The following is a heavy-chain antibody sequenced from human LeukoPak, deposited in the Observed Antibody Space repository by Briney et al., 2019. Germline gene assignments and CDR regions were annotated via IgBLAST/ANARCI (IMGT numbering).Heavy chain of an antibody. Sequence: SETLSLTCTVSGGSISSYYWSWIRQPPGKGLEWIGYIYHSGSTNYNPSLKSRVTISVDTSKNQFSLKLSSVTAADTAVYYCARTGGNVQLGGWFDPWGQGTLVTVSS. CDR3: ARTGGNVQLGGWFDP. V-gene: IGHV4-59*08. CDR1: GGSISSYY. J-gene: IGHJ5*02. CDR2: IYHSGST. D-gene: IGHD2-8*02.